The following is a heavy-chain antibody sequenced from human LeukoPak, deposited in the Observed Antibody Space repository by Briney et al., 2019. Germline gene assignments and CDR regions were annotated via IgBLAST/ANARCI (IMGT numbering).Heavy chain of an antibody. D-gene: IGHD4-4*01. CDR3: ARDHHDTTVNYYYYGMDV. Sequence: LEASVKVSCKASGYTFTGYYMHWVRQAPGQGLEWMGWINPNSGGTNYAQKFQGRVTTTRDTSISTAYMELSRLRSDDTAVYYCARDHHDTTVNYYYYGMDVWGQGTTVTVSS. CDR1: GYTFTGYY. J-gene: IGHJ6*02. CDR2: INPNSGGT. V-gene: IGHV1-2*03.